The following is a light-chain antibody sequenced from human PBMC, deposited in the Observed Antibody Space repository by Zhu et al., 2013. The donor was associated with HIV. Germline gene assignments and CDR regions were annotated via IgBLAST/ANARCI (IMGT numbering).Light chain of an antibody. V-gene: IGKV1-5*03. CDR2: EAS. CDR1: QSVSSQ. CDR3: LQVNSYPWT. J-gene: IGKJ1*01. Sequence: DIQMTQSPSTLSASVGDRVTITCRASQSVSSQLAWYQQKAGKAPDLLIYEASSLETGVPSRFSGSGSGTEFTLTISSLQPEDFATYYCLQVNSYPWTFGQGTKVEI.